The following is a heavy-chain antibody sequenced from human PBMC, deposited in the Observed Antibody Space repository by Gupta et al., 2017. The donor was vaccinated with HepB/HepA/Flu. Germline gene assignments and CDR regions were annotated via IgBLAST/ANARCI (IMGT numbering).Heavy chain of an antibody. Sequence: QVQLQQWGAGLLKPSETLPLTCAVYGGSFRGYYWSRIRQPPGKGLEWIGEINHSGSTNYNPSLKSRVTISVDTSKNQFSLKLSSVTAADTAVYYCARAEVGVTRFDYWGQGTLVTVSS. D-gene: IGHD2-21*02. CDR3: ARAEVGVTRFDY. V-gene: IGHV4-34*01. CDR2: INHSGST. CDR1: GGSFRGYY. J-gene: IGHJ4*02.